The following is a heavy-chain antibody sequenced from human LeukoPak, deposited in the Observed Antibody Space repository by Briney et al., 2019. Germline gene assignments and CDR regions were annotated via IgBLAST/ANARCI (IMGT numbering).Heavy chain of an antibody. CDR3: AKDAGYCSSTSCYPSYYFDY. CDR2: ISGSGGST. J-gene: IGHJ4*02. Sequence: GGSLRLSCAASGFTFSSYSMNWVRQAPGKGLEWVSAISGSGGSTYYADSVKGRFTISRDNSKNTLYLQMNSLRAEDTAVYYCAKDAGYCSSTSCYPSYYFDYWGQGTLVTVSS. D-gene: IGHD2-2*01. CDR1: GFTFSSYS. V-gene: IGHV3-23*01.